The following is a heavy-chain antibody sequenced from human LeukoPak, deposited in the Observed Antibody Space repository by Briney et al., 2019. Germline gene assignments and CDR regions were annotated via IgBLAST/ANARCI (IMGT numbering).Heavy chain of an antibody. J-gene: IGHJ5*02. CDR3: ATENCSSTSCYSGWFDP. V-gene: IGHV1-8*01. Sequence: ASVKVSCKASGYTFTSYDINWVRQATGQGLEWMGWMNPNSGNTGYAQKFQGRVTMTRNTSISTAHMELSSLRSEDTAVYYCATENCSSTSCYSGWFDPWGQGTLVTVSS. CDR2: MNPNSGNT. D-gene: IGHD2-2*02. CDR1: GYTFTSYD.